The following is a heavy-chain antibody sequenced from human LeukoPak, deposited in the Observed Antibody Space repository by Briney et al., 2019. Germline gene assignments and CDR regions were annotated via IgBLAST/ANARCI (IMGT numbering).Heavy chain of an antibody. V-gene: IGHV1-2*02. CDR3: AKSGVVAAPFDL. D-gene: IGHD2-15*01. Sequence: GASVKVSCKASGYTFTGYYMHWVRQAPGQGLEWMGWISPDSGATNYAQKFQGRVTMTRDTSISTAYVELSRLTSDDTAVYYCAKSGVVAAPFDLWGRGTLVTVSS. J-gene: IGHJ2*01. CDR2: ISPDSGAT. CDR1: GYTFTGYY.